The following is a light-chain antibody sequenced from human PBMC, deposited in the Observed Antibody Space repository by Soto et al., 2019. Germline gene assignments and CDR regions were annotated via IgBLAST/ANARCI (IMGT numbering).Light chain of an antibody. CDR2: DVT. V-gene: IGLV2-14*01. J-gene: IGLJ1*01. CDR1: RSDVGGYNY. Sequence: QSALTQPASVSGSPGQSITISCTGTRSDVGGYNYVYWHQQHPGKAPKLMIYDVTNRPSGVSDRFSGSKSGNTASLTISGLQDEDEADYYCSSYTSSSTYVFGAGTKLTVL. CDR3: SSYTSSSTYV.